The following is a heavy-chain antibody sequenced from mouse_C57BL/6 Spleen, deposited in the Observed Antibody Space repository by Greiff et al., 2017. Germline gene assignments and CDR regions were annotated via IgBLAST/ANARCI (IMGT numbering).Heavy chain of an antibody. CDR2: IYPGSGST. CDR3: ARGYYYGSSLFAY. V-gene: IGHV1-55*01. J-gene: IGHJ3*01. D-gene: IGHD1-1*01. CDR1: GYTFTSYW. Sequence: VQLQQPGAELVKPGASVKMSCKASGYTFTSYWITWVKQRPGQGLEWIGDIYPGSGSTNYNEKFKSKATLTVDTSSSTAYMQLSSLTSEDSAVYDCARGYYYGSSLFAYWGQGTLVTVSA.